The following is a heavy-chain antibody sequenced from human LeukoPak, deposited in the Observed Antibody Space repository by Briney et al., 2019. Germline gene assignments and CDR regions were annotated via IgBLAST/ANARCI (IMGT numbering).Heavy chain of an antibody. Sequence: ASVKVSCKASGYTFTSYGISWVRQAPGQGLEWMGWISAYNGNTNYAQKLQGRVTMTTDTSTSTAYMELRSLSSDDTAVYYCARVPRGSYYLIGYYFDYWGQGTLVTVSS. V-gene: IGHV1-18*01. D-gene: IGHD1-26*01. J-gene: IGHJ4*02. CDR1: GYTFTSYG. CDR3: ARVPRGSYYLIGYYFDY. CDR2: ISAYNGNT.